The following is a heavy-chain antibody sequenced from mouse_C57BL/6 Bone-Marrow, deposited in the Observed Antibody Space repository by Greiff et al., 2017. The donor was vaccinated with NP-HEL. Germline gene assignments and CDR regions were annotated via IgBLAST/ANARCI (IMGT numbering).Heavy chain of an antibody. CDR3: ARNYGRSWDWYFDV. D-gene: IGHD1-1*01. CDR2: ISYDGSN. J-gene: IGHJ1*03. CDR1: GYSITSGYY. V-gene: IGHV3-6*01. Sequence: DVQLQESGPGLVKPSQSLSLTCSVTGYSITSGYYWNWIRQFPGNKLEWMGYISYDGSNNYNPSLKNRISITRDTSKNQFFLKLNSVTTEDTATYYCARNYGRSWDWYFDVWGTGTTLTVSS.